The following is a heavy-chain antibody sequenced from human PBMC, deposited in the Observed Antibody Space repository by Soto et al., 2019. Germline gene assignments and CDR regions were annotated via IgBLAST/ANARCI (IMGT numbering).Heavy chain of an antibody. CDR3: ARDRRVRGVIVFDY. CDR1: GFTFSSYS. V-gene: IGHV3-21*01. J-gene: IGHJ4*02. Sequence: GGSLRLSCAASGFTFSSYSMNWVRQAPGKGLEWVSSISSSSSYIYYADSVKGRFTISRDNAKNSLYLQMNSLRAEDTAVYYCARDRRVRGVIVFDYWGQGTLVTVSS. D-gene: IGHD3-10*01. CDR2: ISSSSSYI.